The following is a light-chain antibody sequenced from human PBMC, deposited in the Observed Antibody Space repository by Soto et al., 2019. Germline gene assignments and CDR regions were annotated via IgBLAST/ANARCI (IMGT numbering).Light chain of an antibody. CDR2: DND. CDR1: SSDVGGFNY. J-gene: IGLJ3*02. Sequence: QSALTQPPSASGSPGQSVTISCSGTSSDVGGFNYVSWYQQHPGRAPKVLIYDNDKRPSGIPDRFSGSKSGTSATLGITGLQTGDEADYYCGTWDSSLSAGVFGGGTKVTVL. V-gene: IGLV1-51*01. CDR3: GTWDSSLSAGV.